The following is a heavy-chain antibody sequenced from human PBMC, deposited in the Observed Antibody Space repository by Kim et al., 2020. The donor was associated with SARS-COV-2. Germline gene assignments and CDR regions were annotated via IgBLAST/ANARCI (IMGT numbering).Heavy chain of an antibody. D-gene: IGHD6-13*01. V-gene: IGHV5-51*01. CDR3: ARQGQRLVGAFDV. CDR2: IYPDDSNT. CDR1: GYRFTSNW. J-gene: IGHJ3*01. Sequence: GESLKISCKGSGYRFTSNWIAWVRQMPGKGLEWMGIIYPDDSNTKYRPSFKGQVTISADRSVNTAYLQWSSLKASDTAIYYCARQGQRLVGAFDVWGQGTMVTV.